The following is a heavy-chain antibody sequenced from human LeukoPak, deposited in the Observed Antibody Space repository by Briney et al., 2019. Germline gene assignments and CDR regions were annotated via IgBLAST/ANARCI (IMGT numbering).Heavy chain of an antibody. CDR3: ARGPSGYYPPY. J-gene: IGHJ4*02. Sequence: PGGSLRLSCAASGFTVSSNYMSWVRQAPGKGLEWVSVIYSGGSTYYADSVKGRFTISRDNSRNTLYLQMNSLRAEDTAVYYCARGPSGYYPPYWGQGTLVTVSS. CDR2: IYSGGST. V-gene: IGHV3-66*01. D-gene: IGHD3-22*01. CDR1: GFTVSSNY.